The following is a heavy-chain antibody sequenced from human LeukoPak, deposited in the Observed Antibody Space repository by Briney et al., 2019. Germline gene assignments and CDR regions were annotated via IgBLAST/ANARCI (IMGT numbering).Heavy chain of an antibody. CDR1: GFTFSDYY. CDR3: ARDPLLWFGELTGYFDY. CDR2: ISSSGSTI. D-gene: IGHD3-10*01. Sequence: GSLRLSCAASGFTFSDYYMSWIRQAPGKGLEWVSYISSSGSTIYYADSVKGRFTISRDNAKNSLYLQMNSLRAEDTAVYYCARDPLLWFGELTGYFDYWGQGTLVTVSS. V-gene: IGHV3-11*01. J-gene: IGHJ4*02.